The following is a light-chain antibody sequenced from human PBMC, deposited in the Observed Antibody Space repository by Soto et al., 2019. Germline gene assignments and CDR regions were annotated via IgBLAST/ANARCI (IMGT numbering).Light chain of an antibody. CDR2: DVS. CDR3: SSYISSSTGV. J-gene: IGLJ2*01. Sequence: QSVLTQPASVSGSPGQSITISCTGTSSDVGGYNYVSWYQQHPGKAPKLMIYDVSNRPSGVSNRFSGSKSGNTASLTISGLQAEDEADYYCSSYISSSTGVFGGGTKLTVL. CDR1: SSDVGGYNY. V-gene: IGLV2-14*01.